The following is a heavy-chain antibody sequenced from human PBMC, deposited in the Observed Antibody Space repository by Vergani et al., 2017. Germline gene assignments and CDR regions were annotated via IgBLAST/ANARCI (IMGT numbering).Heavy chain of an antibody. V-gene: IGHV1-69*01. CDR2: IIPIFGTA. CDR1: GGTFSSYA. CDR3: ASGETADYDILTGYYMSPLRPRNWFDP. Sequence: QVQLVQSGAEVKKPGSSVKVSCKASGGTFSSYAISWVRQAPGQGLEWMGGIIPIFGTANYAQKFQGRVTITADESTSTAYMELSSLRSEDTAVDYCASGETADYDILTGYYMSPLRPRNWFDPWGQGTLVTVSS. D-gene: IGHD3-9*01. J-gene: IGHJ5*02.